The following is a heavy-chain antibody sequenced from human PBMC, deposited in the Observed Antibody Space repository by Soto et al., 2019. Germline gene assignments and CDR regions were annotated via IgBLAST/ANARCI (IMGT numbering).Heavy chain of an antibody. V-gene: IGHV3-30*18. Sequence: PGGSLRLSCAASGFTFSSYGIHWVRQAPGKGLEWVAVISYDGSNKYYADSVKGRFTISRDNSKNTLYLQMNSLRAEDTAVYYCAKDQQLVPYYYYGMDVWGQGTTVTVSS. CDR1: GFTFSSYG. J-gene: IGHJ6*02. CDR3: AKDQQLVPYYYYGMDV. D-gene: IGHD6-13*01. CDR2: ISYDGSNK.